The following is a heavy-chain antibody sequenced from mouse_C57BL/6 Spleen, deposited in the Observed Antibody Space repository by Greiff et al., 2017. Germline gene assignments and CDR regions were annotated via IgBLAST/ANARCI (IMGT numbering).Heavy chain of an antibody. D-gene: IGHD3-3*01. CDR2: INPNNGGT. CDR3: ARTELGDAWFAY. CDR1: GYTFTDYN. V-gene: IGHV1-22*01. Sequence: VQLKESGPELVKPGASVKMSCKASGYTFTDYNMHWVKQSHGKSLEWIGYINPNNGGTSYNQKFKGKATLTVNKSSSTAYMELRSLTSEDSAVYYCARTELGDAWFAYWGQGTLVTVSA. J-gene: IGHJ3*01.